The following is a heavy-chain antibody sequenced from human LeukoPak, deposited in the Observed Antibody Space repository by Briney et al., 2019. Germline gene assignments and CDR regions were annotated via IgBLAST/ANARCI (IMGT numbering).Heavy chain of an antibody. CDR1: GGSVSSGSYY. CDR3: ARDSTVTRYYGMDV. V-gene: IGHV4-61*01. J-gene: IGHJ6*02. D-gene: IGHD4-11*01. CDR2: IYHSGST. Sequence: SENLSLTCTVSGGSVSSGSYYWSWIRQPPGKGLEWLGYIYHSGSTNYNPSLKSRLTISVDTSKSQFSLNLSSVTAADTAVYYCARDSTVTRYYGMDVWGQGTTVTVSS.